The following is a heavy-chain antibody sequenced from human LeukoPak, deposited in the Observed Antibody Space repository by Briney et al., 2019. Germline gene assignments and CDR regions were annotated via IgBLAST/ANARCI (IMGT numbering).Heavy chain of an antibody. J-gene: IGHJ5*02. Sequence: SQTLLLTCAISGDSVSSNSAAWNWIRRSPSRGLEWLGRTYYRSKWYNDYAVSVKSRVTINSDTSKNQFSLQLNSVTPEDTAVYYCARGRLGPNWFDPWGQGTLVTVSS. CDR2: TYYRSKWYN. CDR3: ARGRLGPNWFDP. D-gene: IGHD6-19*01. CDR1: GDSVSSNSAA. V-gene: IGHV6-1*01.